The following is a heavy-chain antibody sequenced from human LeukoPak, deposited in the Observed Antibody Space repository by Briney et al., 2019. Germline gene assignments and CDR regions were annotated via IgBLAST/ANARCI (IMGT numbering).Heavy chain of an antibody. CDR1: GFTVSSNY. J-gene: IGHJ4*02. CDR3: ARDRDSSSWLDY. Sequence: PGGSLRLSCAASGFTVSSNYMSWVRQAPGKGLEWVSVIYSGGSTYYADSVKGRFTISRDNSKNTLYLQMNSLRAEDTAVYYCARDRDSSSWLDYWGQGTLVTVSS. V-gene: IGHV3-53*01. D-gene: IGHD6-13*01. CDR2: IYSGGST.